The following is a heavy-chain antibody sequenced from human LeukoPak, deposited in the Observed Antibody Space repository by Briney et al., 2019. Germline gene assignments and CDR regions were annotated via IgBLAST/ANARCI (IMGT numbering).Heavy chain of an antibody. J-gene: IGHJ6*03. D-gene: IGHD1-26*01. CDR3: ARGSYHVSDYYFDV. Sequence: PSETLSLTCAVYGVSLRGYYWSWIRQSPEKGLEWIGEVNHEGDSIYSPSLKSRLTVSVDMSKNQFSLNLRSVTAADTAVYFCARGSYHVSDYYFDVWGKGTTVIVSS. CDR1: GVSLRGYY. CDR2: VNHEGDS. V-gene: IGHV4-34*01.